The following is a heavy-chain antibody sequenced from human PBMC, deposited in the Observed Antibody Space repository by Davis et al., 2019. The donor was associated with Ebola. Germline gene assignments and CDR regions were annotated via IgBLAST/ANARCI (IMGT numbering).Heavy chain of an antibody. D-gene: IGHD5-12*01. CDR1: GDSVSLNSAG. Sequence: HSQTLSLTCAISGDSVSLNSAGWNWIRQSPSRGLEWLGRTYYNSKWYSDYALSVKSRITISPDTSKNQFSLQLNSVTPEDTAVYYYARGWLRSGFDYWGQGTLATVSS. V-gene: IGHV6-1*01. CDR3: ARGWLRSGFDY. J-gene: IGHJ4*02. CDR2: TYYNSKWYS.